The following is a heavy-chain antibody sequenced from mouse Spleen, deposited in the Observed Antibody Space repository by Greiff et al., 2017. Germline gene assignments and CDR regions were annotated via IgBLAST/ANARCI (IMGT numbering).Heavy chain of an antibody. D-gene: IGHD1-2*01. CDR1: GYAFSSYW. V-gene: IGHV1-80*01. CDR2: IYPGDGDT. J-gene: IGHJ3*01. Sequence: QVQLQQSGAELVKPGASVKISCKASGYAFSSYWMNWVKQRPGKGLEWIGQIYPGDGDTNYNGKFKGKATLTADKSSSTAYMQLSSLTSEDSAVYFCAREGYGGPFFAYWGQGTLVTVSA. CDR3: AREGYGGPFFAY.